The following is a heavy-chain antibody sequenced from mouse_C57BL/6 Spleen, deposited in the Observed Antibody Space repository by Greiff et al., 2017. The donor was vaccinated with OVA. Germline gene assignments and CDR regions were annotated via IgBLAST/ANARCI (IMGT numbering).Heavy chain of an antibody. CDR3: ARRYYGSSHWYFDV. CDR2: ISNLAYSI. CDR1: GFTFSDYG. Sequence: VQLQQSGGGLVQPGGSLKLSCAASGFTFSDYGMAWVRQAPRKGPEWVAFISNLAYSIYYADTVTGRFTISRENAKNTLYLEMSSLRSEDTAMYYCARRYYGSSHWYFDVWGTGTTVTVSS. V-gene: IGHV5-15*01. J-gene: IGHJ1*03. D-gene: IGHD1-1*01.